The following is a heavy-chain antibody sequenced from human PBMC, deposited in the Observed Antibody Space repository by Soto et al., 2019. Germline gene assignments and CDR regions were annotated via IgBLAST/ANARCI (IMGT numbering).Heavy chain of an antibody. Sequence: QVQLVESGGGVVQPGRSLRLSCAASGFTFSSYAMHWVRQAPGKGLEWVAVISYDGSNKYYADSVKGRFTISRDNSKNTLYLQMTSLRAEDTAVYYCASPRRDGNYASRGYHYWGHGTLVTVSS. CDR2: ISYDGSNK. D-gene: IGHD3-22*01. CDR3: ASPRRDGNYASRGYHY. J-gene: IGHJ4*01. CDR1: GFTFSSYA. V-gene: IGHV3-30-3*01.